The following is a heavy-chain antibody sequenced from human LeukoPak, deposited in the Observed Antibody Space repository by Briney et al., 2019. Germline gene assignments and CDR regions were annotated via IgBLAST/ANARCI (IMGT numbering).Heavy chain of an antibody. Sequence: PGGSLRLSCAASGFTFSSYAMSWVRQAPGKGLEWVSAISGSGGSTYYADSGKGRFTISRDNSKNTLYLQMNSLRAEDTAVYYCAKCSYGDYGYFDYWGQGTLVTVSS. CDR1: GFTFSSYA. D-gene: IGHD4-17*01. J-gene: IGHJ4*02. CDR2: ISGSGGST. CDR3: AKCSYGDYGYFDY. V-gene: IGHV3-23*01.